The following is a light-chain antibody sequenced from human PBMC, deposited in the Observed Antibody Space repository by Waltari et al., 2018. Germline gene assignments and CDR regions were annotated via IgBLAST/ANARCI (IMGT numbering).Light chain of an antibody. CDR1: QDIDNY. Sequence: DIQMTQSPSSLSASVGARVTITCQARQDIDNYLNWYQQKPGKAPTLLISDASKLETWVPSRFSASGSGTDFTCTISSLQPEDIATYYCQQYDNLPLTFGGGTRVEI. CDR3: QQYDNLPLT. V-gene: IGKV1-33*01. J-gene: IGKJ4*01. CDR2: DAS.